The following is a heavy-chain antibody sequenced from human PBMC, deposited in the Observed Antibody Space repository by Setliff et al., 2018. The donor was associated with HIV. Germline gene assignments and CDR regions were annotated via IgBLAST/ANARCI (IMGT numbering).Heavy chain of an antibody. V-gene: IGHV4-38-2*02. J-gene: IGHJ5*02. CDR2: IGASANT. CDR1: GSSISSNYY. Sequence: PSETLSLTCTVSGSSISSNYYWAWIRQAPGKGLEWIGCIGASANTYYIPSLKSRATISIDTSKNQLSLKLRSVTAADTAVYYCARIGSGWSVGWFDPWGQGTLVTVSS. D-gene: IGHD6-13*01. CDR3: ARIGSGWSVGWFDP.